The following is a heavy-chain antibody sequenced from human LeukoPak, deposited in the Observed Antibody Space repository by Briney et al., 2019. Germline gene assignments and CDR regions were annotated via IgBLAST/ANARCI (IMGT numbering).Heavy chain of an antibody. D-gene: IGHD1-26*01. Sequence: PSETLSLTCSVSGGSISSNYWSWIRQPPGKGLEWIGYIYYSGSTTYNPSLKSRVTISLDTSKNQFSLKLSSVTAADTAVYYCARGGNYWPQWWFDPWGRGTLVTVSS. V-gene: IGHV4-59*12. CDR1: GGSISSNY. CDR2: IYYSGST. CDR3: ARGGNYWPQWWFDP. J-gene: IGHJ5*02.